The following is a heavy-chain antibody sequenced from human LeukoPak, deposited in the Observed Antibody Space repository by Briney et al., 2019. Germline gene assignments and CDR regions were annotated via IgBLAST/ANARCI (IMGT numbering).Heavy chain of an antibody. CDR1: GGSMSTYY. CDR2: IYYSGSI. V-gene: IGHV4-59*01. CDR3: ARAGGHSSGWSRANNKNFDY. Sequence: PSETLSLTCTVSGGSMSTYYWSWIRQPPGKGLEWIGHIYYSGSIKYNPSLKSRVTISLDTSKNQFSLKLTSVIAADTAVYYCARAGGHSSGWSRANNKNFDYWGQGTLVTVSS. D-gene: IGHD6-19*01. J-gene: IGHJ4*02.